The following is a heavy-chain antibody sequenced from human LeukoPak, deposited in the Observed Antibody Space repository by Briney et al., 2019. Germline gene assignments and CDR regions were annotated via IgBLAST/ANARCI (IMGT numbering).Heavy chain of an antibody. Sequence: PSETLSLTCAVYGGSFSGYYWSWIRQPPGKGLEWIGEINHSGSTNYNPSLKSRVTISVDTSKNQFSLKLSSVTAADTAVYYCASTYGSGSYYNGYYFDYWGQGTLVTVSS. CDR1: GGSFSGYY. CDR2: INHSGST. D-gene: IGHD3-10*01. CDR3: ASTYGSGSYYNGYYFDY. J-gene: IGHJ4*02. V-gene: IGHV4-34*01.